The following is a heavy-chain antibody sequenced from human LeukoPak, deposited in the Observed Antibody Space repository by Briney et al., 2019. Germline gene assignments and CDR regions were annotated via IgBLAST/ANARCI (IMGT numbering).Heavy chain of an antibody. CDR2: INDDSTDI. CDR1: GFPFSLYA. V-gene: IGHV3-21*05. J-gene: IGHJ4*02. D-gene: IGHD6-13*01. Sequence: PGGSLRLSCAASGFPFSLYAMNWVRQAPGKGLEWVSYINDDSTDIHYADSVKGRFSISRDSARNTLYLQLSSLRAEDTAVYYCARCPSGEQLVFDYWGQGTLVTVSS. CDR3: ARCPSGEQLVFDY.